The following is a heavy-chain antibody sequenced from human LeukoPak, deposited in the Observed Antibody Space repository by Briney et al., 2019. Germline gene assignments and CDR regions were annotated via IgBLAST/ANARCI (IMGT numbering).Heavy chain of an antibody. CDR1: GGSISSYY. Sequence: SETLSLTCTVSGGSISSYYWSWIRQPPGKGLEWIGYIYYSGSTNYNPSLKSRVTISVDTSKNQFSPKLSSVTAADTAVYYCARGLTGDPNFDYWGQGTLVTVSS. CDR2: IYYSGST. D-gene: IGHD7-27*01. V-gene: IGHV4-59*01. CDR3: ARGLTGDPNFDY. J-gene: IGHJ4*02.